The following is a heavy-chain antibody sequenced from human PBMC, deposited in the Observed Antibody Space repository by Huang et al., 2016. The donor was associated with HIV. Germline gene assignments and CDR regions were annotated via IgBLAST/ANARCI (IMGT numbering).Heavy chain of an antibody. CDR1: GYTFTSNH. CDR2: INPRGGST. D-gene: IGHD6-19*01. J-gene: IGHJ3*01. CDR3: ARVGSGWSLLGDALDF. V-gene: IGHV1-46*01. Sequence: QVQLVQSGAEVKKPGASVRISCKASGYTFTSNHINWVRKGPGQGLEWMGKINPRGGSTDYAQKFQDRITMTRDRSTSTVYLELRRLTSDDTAIYYCARVGSGWSLLGDALDFWGRGTMVTVSS.